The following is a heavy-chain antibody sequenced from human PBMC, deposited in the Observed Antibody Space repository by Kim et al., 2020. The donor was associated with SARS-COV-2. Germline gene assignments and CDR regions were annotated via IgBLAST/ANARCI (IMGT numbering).Heavy chain of an antibody. J-gene: IGHJ4*02. D-gene: IGHD3-10*02. CDR3: VKDTFVVVPYYFDY. V-gene: IGHV3-64D*06. CDR1: GFTFSSYA. Sequence: GGSLRLSCSASGFTFSSYAMHWVRQAPGKGLEYVSATSSNGGSTYYADSVKGRFTISRDNSKNTLYLQMSSLRAEDTAVYYCVKDTFVVVPYYFDYWGQGTLVTVSS. CDR2: TSSNGGST.